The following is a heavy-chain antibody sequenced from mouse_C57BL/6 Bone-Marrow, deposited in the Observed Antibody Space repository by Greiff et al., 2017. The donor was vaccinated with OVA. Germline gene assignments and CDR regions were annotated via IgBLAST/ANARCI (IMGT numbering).Heavy chain of an antibody. CDR2: IYPGNGDT. V-gene: IGHV1-12*01. D-gene: IGHD1-1*01. CDR3: ARGLLLDWYFDV. J-gene: IGHJ1*03. Sequence: LQQPGAELVKPGASVKVSCKASGYTFTSYNMHWVKQTPRQGLEWIGAIYPGNGDTSYNQKFKGKATLTVDKSSSTAYMQLSSLTSEDSAVYFCARGLLLDWYFDVWGTGTTVTVSS. CDR1: GYTFTSYN.